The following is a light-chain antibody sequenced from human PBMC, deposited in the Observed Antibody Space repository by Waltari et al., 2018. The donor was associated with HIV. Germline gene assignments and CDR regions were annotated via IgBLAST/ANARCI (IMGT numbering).Light chain of an antibody. J-gene: IGLJ2*01. CDR2: RNN. V-gene: IGLV1-47*01. Sequence: QSVLTPPPSASGTPGQRVTISCSGSSSNIGSNYVYWYQQLTGTAPKLLIYRNNHRPSGVPDRCCGAKSGTSAALAISGLRSEDEADYYCAAWDDSLSGPVFGGGTKLTVL. CDR1: SSNIGSNY. CDR3: AAWDDSLSGPV.